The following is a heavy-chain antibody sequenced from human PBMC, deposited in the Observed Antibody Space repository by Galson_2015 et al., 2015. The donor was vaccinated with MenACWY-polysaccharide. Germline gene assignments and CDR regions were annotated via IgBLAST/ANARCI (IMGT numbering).Heavy chain of an antibody. Sequence: SLRLSCAASGFSFSGYGMNWVRQVSGKGLEWISGISPSGDTTYYADSVKGRFTVSRDSSKSTLYLRMNSLRVEDTAVYYCARGVQLERKGRGDWFDPWGQGALVTVSS. CDR3: ARGVQLERKGRGDWFDP. CDR2: ISPSGDTT. CDR1: GFSFSGYG. V-gene: IGHV3-23*01. D-gene: IGHD1-1*01. J-gene: IGHJ5*02.